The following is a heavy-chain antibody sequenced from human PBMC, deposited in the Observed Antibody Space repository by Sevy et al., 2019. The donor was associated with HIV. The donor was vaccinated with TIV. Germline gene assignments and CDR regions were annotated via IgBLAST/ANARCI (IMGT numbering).Heavy chain of an antibody. CDR2: ISTYNGYT. V-gene: IGHV1-18*04. Sequence: ASVKGSCKASGYAFSNYDINWVRQAPGQGLEWMGWISTYNGYTSFAQKLQGRVTMTTDTSTDTAYIELRSLRSDDTAIYFCARFSSSSAFDYWGQGTLVTVSS. CDR1: GYAFSNYD. CDR3: ARFSSSSAFDY. D-gene: IGHD6-6*01. J-gene: IGHJ4*02.